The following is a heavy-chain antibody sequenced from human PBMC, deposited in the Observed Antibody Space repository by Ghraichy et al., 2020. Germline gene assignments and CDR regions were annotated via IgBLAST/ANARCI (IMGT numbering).Heavy chain of an antibody. CDR3: AREGYCSGGSCPRIYYFDY. J-gene: IGHJ4*02. D-gene: IGHD2-15*01. Sequence: ASVKVSCKASGYTFTSYYMHWVRQAPGQGLEWMGIINPSGGSTSYAQKFQGRVTMTRDTSTSTVYMELSSLRSEDTAVYYCAREGYCSGGSCPRIYYFDYWGQGTLVTVSS. V-gene: IGHV1-46*01. CDR2: INPSGGST. CDR1: GYTFTSYY.